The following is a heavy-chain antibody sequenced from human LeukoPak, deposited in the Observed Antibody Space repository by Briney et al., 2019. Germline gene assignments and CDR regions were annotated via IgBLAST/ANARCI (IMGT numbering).Heavy chain of an antibody. J-gene: IGHJ5*02. V-gene: IGHV3-7*01. D-gene: IGHD2-2*01. Sequence: GGSLRLSCAASGFTFSSYWMSWVRQAPGKGLEWVANIKQDGSEKYYVDSVKGRFTISRDNAKNSLYLQMNSLRAEDTAVYYCARDIVVVPAAHNPWGLGTLVTVSS. CDR3: ARDIVVVPAAHNP. CDR2: IKQDGSEK. CDR1: GFTFSSYW.